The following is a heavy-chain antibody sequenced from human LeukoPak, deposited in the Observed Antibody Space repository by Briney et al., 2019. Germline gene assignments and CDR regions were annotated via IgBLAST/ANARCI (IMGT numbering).Heavy chain of an antibody. CDR3: ARFYSTGWYLGY. D-gene: IGHD6-19*01. V-gene: IGHV4-4*02. Sequence: SETLSLTCAVSGGSISSSNWWSWVRQPPGKGLEWIGEICHSGSTNYNPSLKSRVTISVDKSKNQFSLELSSVTAADTAAYYCARFYSTGWYLGYWGQGTLVIVSS. J-gene: IGHJ4*02. CDR1: GGSISSSNW. CDR2: ICHSGST.